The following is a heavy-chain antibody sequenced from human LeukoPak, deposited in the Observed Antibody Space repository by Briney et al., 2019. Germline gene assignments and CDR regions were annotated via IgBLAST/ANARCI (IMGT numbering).Heavy chain of an antibody. V-gene: IGHV4-4*02. Sequence: PSGTLSLTCAVFGDSISSSHWSSWVRQSPGKGLEWIGEIFHTGSTDYNPSLKSRVTIAVDKSENQFSLKLRSVTAADTAVYYCERDSAVKSWYFDLWSRGTLVTVSS. CDR2: IFHTGST. CDR3: ERDSAVKSWYFDL. J-gene: IGHJ2*01. CDR1: GDSISSSHW.